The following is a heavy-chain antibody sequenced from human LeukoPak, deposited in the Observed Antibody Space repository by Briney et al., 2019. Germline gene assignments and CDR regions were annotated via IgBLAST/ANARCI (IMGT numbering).Heavy chain of an antibody. CDR1: GGSITSTSHY. D-gene: IGHD1-26*01. J-gene: IGHJ4*02. V-gene: IGHV4-39*01. CDR3: ARVLWSGSYWLGHEYYFDY. CDR2: IYYNGNT. Sequence: PSETLSLTCSVSGGSITSTSHYWGWIRQPPGKGLEWIGCIYYNGNTYYNPSLKSRVTISQDTSKNQFSLKLSSVTAADTAVYYCARVLWSGSYWLGHEYYFDYWGQGTLVTVSS.